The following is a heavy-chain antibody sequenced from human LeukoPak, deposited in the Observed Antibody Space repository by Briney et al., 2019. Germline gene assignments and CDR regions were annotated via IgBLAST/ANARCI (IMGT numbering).Heavy chain of an antibody. CDR3: ARVRSSVRSYRLPNGWFFP. CDR1: GYTFTSYY. J-gene: IGHJ5*02. V-gene: IGHV1-46*01. CDR2: INTRGGRK. Sequence: GASVKVSCKASGYTFTSYYMHWVGQAPGQGVEGMGVINTRGGRKSYVQKFQGRVIMTRATSTSTVYIELSSLISEGTAVYYCARVRSSVRSYRLPNGWFFPCGQGTLFTVSS. D-gene: IGHD2-2*01.